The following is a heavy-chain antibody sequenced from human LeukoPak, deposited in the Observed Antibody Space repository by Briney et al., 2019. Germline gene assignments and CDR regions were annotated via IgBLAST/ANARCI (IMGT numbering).Heavy chain of an antibody. J-gene: IGHJ4*02. D-gene: IGHD3-16*02. CDR2: IYYSGST. V-gene: IGHV4-39*01. CDR1: GGSVSSGSYY. Sequence: SETLSLTCTVSGGSVSSGSYYWGWIRQPPGKGLEWIGSIYYSGSTYYNPSLKSRVTISVDTSKNQFSLKLSSVTAADTAVYYCARHLRRNDYVWGSYRYYFDYWGQGTLVTVSS. CDR3: ARHLRRNDYVWGSYRYYFDY.